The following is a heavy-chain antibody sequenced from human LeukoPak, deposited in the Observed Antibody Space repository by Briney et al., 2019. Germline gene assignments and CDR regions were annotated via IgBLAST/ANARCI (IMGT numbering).Heavy chain of an antibody. CDR3: ARVTALLPVDYFDY. CDR1: GGSISSYY. V-gene: IGHV4-4*07. CDR2: IYTSGST. D-gene: IGHD3-22*01. J-gene: IGHJ4*02. Sequence: TSETLSLTCTVSGGSISSYYWSWIRQPARKGLEWIGRIYTSGSTNYNPSLKSRVTMSVDTSKNQFSLKLSSVTAADTAVYYCARVTALLPVDYFDYWGQGTLVTVSS.